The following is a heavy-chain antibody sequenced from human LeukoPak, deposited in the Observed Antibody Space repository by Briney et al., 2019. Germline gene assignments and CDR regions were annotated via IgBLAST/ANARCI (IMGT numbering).Heavy chain of an antibody. D-gene: IGHD6-13*01. CDR2: INHSGST. CDR1: GGSFSGYY. V-gene: IGHV4-34*01. J-gene: IGHJ4*02. CDR3: ASSSSWYGYYFDY. Sequence: PSETLSLTYAVYGGSFSGYYWSWIRQPPGKGLEWIGEINHSGSTNYNPSLKSRVTISVDTSKNRFSLKLSSVTAADTAVYYCASSSSWYGYYFDYWGQGTLVTVSS.